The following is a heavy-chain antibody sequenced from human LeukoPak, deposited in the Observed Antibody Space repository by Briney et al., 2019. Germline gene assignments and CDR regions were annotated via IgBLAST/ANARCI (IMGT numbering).Heavy chain of an antibody. CDR1: GFSLSDYD. CDR2: ISRRRENM. Sequence: GGSLRLSCAPSGFSLSDYDMNWVRQAPGRGLEWVSFISRRRENMYYADSVKGRFTLSRDHAKNSMYLQMNSLSKEDTAVYYCGGCLGDGWFGPWGQGTLVTVSS. D-gene: IGHD3-10*01. V-gene: IGHV3-48*02. CDR3: GGCLGDGWFGP. J-gene: IGHJ5*02.